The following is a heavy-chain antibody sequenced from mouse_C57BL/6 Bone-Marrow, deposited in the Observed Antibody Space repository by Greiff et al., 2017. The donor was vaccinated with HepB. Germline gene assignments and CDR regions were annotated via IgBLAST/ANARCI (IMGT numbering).Heavy chain of an antibody. Sequence: EVQGVESGAELVKPGASVKLSCTASGFNIKDYYMHWVKQRTEQGLEWIGRIDPEDGETKSAPKFQGKATITADTSSNTAYLQLSSLTSEDTAVYYCARSYYGNFYFDYWGQGTTLTVSS. V-gene: IGHV14-2*01. CDR1: GFNIKDYY. CDR3: ARSYYGNFYFDY. CDR2: IDPEDGET. J-gene: IGHJ2*01. D-gene: IGHD2-1*01.